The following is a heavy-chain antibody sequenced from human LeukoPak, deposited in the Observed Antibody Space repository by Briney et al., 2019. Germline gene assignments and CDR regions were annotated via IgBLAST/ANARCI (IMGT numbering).Heavy chain of an antibody. V-gene: IGHV4-39*07. D-gene: IGHD3-10*01. CDR3: ARDPGFGESPVDY. CDR1: GGSISSSSYY. Sequence: SETLSLTCSVSGGSISSSSYYWGWIRQPPGKGLEWIGSIYYSGSTYYNPSLKSRVTISVDTSKNQFSLKLSSVTAADTAVYYCARDPGFGESPVDYWGQGTLVTVSS. CDR2: IYYSGST. J-gene: IGHJ4*02.